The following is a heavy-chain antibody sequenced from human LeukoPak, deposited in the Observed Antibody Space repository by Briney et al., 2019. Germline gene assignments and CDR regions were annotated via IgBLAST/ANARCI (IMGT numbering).Heavy chain of an antibody. V-gene: IGHV1-2*02. D-gene: IGHD2-2*01. J-gene: IGHJ4*02. CDR1: GYTFTGYY. CDR2: INPNSGGT. CDR3: ARDQFDIVVVPAVAGVGTFDY. Sequence: ASVKVSCKASGYTFTGYYMHWVRQAPGQGLEWMGWINPNSGGTNYAQKFQGRVTMTRDTSISTAYMELSRLRSDDTAVYYCARDQFDIVVVPAVAGVGTFDYWGQGTLVTVSS.